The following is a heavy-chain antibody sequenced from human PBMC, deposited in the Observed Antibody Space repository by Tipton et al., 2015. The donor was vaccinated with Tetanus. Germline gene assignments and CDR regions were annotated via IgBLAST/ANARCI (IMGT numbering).Heavy chain of an antibody. Sequence: SLRLSCADSGFTFYKENMNWARQAPGKGLEWLAYIHSDSSVIVYAASVKGRFTISRDNLKNSLYLQMNSLRDEDTAAYYCASLRGGGGGNYWGQGTRVTVSS. J-gene: IGHJ4*02. CDR3: ASLRGGGGGNY. CDR1: GFTFYKEN. CDR2: IHSDSSVI. D-gene: IGHD4-17*01. V-gene: IGHV3-48*02.